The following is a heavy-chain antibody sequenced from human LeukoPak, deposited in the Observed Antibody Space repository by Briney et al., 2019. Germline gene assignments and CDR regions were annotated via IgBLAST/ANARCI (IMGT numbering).Heavy chain of an antibody. D-gene: IGHD3-16*01. CDR2: ISGSGGRT. CDR1: GFTFNSYA. Sequence: GGSLRLSRAASGFTFNSYAMSWVRQAPRKGLEWVSAISGSGGRTYYADSVKGRFTISRDNSKNTLYLQMNSLRAEDTAVYYCAKVINYYDYVWGPLGFDPWGEGTLVTVSS. V-gene: IGHV3-23*01. CDR3: AKVINYYDYVWGPLGFDP. J-gene: IGHJ5*02.